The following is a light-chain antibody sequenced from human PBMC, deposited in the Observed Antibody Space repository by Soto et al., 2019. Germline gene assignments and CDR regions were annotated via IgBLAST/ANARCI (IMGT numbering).Light chain of an antibody. Sequence: DIQMTQSPSSLSASVGDRVTITCRSSQSISTYLNWYQQKPGKAPNLLIYTTSNLASGVPSRFSGSGCGTDFTLTINSLLPEDFATYLCQQSYSRPRTFGQGTKVEVK. CDR3: QQSYSRPRT. CDR2: TTS. J-gene: IGKJ1*01. CDR1: QSISTY. V-gene: IGKV1-39*01.